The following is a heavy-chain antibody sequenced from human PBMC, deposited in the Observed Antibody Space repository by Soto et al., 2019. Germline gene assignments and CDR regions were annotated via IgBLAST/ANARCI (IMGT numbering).Heavy chain of an antibody. J-gene: IGHJ6*02. CDR2: INPSGGST. Sequence: ASVKVSGKASGYTFTSYYMHWVRQAPGQGLEWMGIINPSGGSTSYAQKFQGRVTMTRDTSTSTVYMELSSLRSEDTAVYYCARDFMPQGNYYYGMDVWGQGTTVTVSS. CDR3: ARDFMPQGNYYYGMDV. V-gene: IGHV1-46*01. D-gene: IGHD2-2*01. CDR1: GYTFTSYY.